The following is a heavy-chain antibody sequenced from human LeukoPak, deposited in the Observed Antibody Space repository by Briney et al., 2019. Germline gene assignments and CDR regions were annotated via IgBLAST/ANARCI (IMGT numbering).Heavy chain of an antibody. CDR3: AKDQGDSSGYYLQNYFDY. CDR2: ISYDGSNK. CDR1: GFTFSSYG. V-gene: IGHV3-30*18. D-gene: IGHD3-22*01. Sequence: PGGSLRLSCAASGFTFSSYGMHWVRQAPGKGLECVAVISYDGSNKYYADSVKGRFTISRDNSKNTLYLQMNSLRAEDTAVYYCAKDQGDSSGYYLQNYFDYWGQGTLVTVSS. J-gene: IGHJ4*02.